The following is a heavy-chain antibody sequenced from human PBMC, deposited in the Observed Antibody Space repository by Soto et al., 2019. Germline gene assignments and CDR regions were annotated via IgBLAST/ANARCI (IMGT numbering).Heavy chain of an antibody. D-gene: IGHD5-12*01. CDR1: GFTFSSYG. J-gene: IGHJ6*02. CDR3: AKDRPEGVSGYDYYYYYGMDV. V-gene: IGHV3-30*18. CDR2: ISYDGSNK. Sequence: GGSLRLSCAASGFTFSSYGMHWVRQAPGKGLEWVAVISYDGSNKYYADSVKGRFTISRDNSKNTLYLQMNSLRAEDTAVYYCAKDRPEGVSGYDYYYYYGMDVWGQGTTVTVSS.